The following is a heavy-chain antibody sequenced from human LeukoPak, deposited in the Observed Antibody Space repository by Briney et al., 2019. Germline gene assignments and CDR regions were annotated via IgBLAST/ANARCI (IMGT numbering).Heavy chain of an antibody. V-gene: IGHV4-39*01. Sequence: SETLSLTCTVSGGSISSSSYYWGWIRQPPGKGLEWIGSIYYSGSTYYNPSLKSRVTISVDMSKNQFSLKLSSVTAADTAVYYCASQYYYDSSGYSRRAFDIWGQGTMVTVSS. CDR3: ASQYYYDSSGYSRRAFDI. D-gene: IGHD3-22*01. CDR2: IYYSGST. J-gene: IGHJ3*02. CDR1: GGSISSSSYY.